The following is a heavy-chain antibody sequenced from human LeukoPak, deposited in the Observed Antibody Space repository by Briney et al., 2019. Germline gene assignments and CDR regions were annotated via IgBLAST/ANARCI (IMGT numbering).Heavy chain of an antibody. CDR2: ISYDGSNK. J-gene: IGHJ4*02. CDR1: GFTFSSYA. V-gene: IGHV3-30*04. D-gene: IGHD2-15*01. CDR3: ARDSVPVAAIRIFDY. Sequence: PGRSLRLSCAASGFTFSSYAMHWVRQAPGKGLEWVAVISYDGSNKYYADSVKGRFTISRDNSKNTLYLQMNSLRAEDTAVYYCARDSVPVAAIRIFDYWGQGTLVTVSS.